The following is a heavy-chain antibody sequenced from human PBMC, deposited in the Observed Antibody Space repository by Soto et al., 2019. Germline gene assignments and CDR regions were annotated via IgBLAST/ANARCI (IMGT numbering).Heavy chain of an antibody. CDR1: GGSFSGYY. V-gene: IGHV4-34*01. J-gene: IGHJ3*02. D-gene: IGHD6-6*01. CDR3: ARDPDSSSSLSAFDI. Sequence: QVQLQQWGAGLLKPSETLSLTCAVYGGSFSGYYWSWIRQPPGKGLEWIGEINHSGSTNYNPSLKSRVTISVDTSKNQFSLKLSSVTAADTAVYYCARDPDSSSSLSAFDIWGQGTMVTVSS. CDR2: INHSGST.